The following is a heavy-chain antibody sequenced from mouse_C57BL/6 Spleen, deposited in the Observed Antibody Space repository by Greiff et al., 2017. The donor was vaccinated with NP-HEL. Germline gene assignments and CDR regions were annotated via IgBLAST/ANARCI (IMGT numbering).Heavy chain of an antibody. J-gene: IGHJ4*01. Sequence: EVHLVESGGGLVQPGGSLKLSCAASGFTFSDYYMYWVRQTPEKRLEWVAYISNGGGSTYYPATVKGRFTISRDNAKNTLYLQMSRLKSEDTAMYYCARHGVSAMDYWGQGTSVTVSS. V-gene: IGHV5-12*01. CDR1: GFTFSDYY. CDR2: ISNGGGST. CDR3: ARHGVSAMDY.